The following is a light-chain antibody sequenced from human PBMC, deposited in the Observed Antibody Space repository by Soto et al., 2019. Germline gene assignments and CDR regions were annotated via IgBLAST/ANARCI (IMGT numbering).Light chain of an antibody. CDR1: SSNIGNNA. J-gene: IGLJ1*01. CDR2: YDD. Sequence: QAVVTQPPSVSEAPRQRVTISCSGSSSNIGNNAVNWYQQLPGQAPKIVIYYDDLLTSGFSDRFSASKSGTSASLAITGLQSDDEADYYCAAWDDSLNAYVFGPGTKLTVL. CDR3: AAWDDSLNAYV. V-gene: IGLV1-36*01.